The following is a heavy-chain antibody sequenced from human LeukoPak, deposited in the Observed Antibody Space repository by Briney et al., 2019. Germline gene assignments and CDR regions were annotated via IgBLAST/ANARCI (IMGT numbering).Heavy chain of an antibody. Sequence: GASVKVSCKASGYTFTSYGITWVRQAPGQGLEWMGWISTYYGHTNYAQKLLGRVTMTTDRSTSTAYMELRSLRSDDTAVYFCAATRRSGYVIFDYWGQGTLVTVSS. CDR1: GYTFTSYG. V-gene: IGHV1-18*01. CDR2: ISTYYGHT. D-gene: IGHD5-12*01. CDR3: AATRRSGYVIFDY. J-gene: IGHJ4*02.